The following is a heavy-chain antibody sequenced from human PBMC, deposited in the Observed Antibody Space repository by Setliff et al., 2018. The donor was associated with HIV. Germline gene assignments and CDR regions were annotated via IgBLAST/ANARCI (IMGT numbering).Heavy chain of an antibody. CDR2: IYYSGRT. CDR3: ARHRGSYLDPLDV. D-gene: IGHD1-26*01. CDR1: GGSFTGYY. J-gene: IGHJ3*01. V-gene: IGHV4-39*01. Sequence: SETLSLTCTVYGGSFTGYYWTWIRQPPGKGLEWIGSIYYSGRTYYNPSLKSRVTISVDTSKNQFTLNLNSVTAADTAVYYCARHRGSYLDPLDVWGRGTMVTVSS.